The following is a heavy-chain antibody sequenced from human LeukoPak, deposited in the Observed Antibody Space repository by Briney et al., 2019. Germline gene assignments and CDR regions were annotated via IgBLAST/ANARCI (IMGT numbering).Heavy chain of an antibody. Sequence: PSETLSLTCAVSGGSISSSTNWGSWVRQPPGKGLEWSGEIYDSGGTNYNPSLKSRVTISVDTSKNPFSLKLSSVTAADTAVYYCARGRWVRSSSWSIGEYFQHWGQGTLVTVSS. J-gene: IGHJ1*01. CDR3: ARGRWVRSSSWSIGEYFQH. CDR1: GGSISSSTNW. D-gene: IGHD6-13*01. CDR2: IYDSGGT. V-gene: IGHV4-4*02.